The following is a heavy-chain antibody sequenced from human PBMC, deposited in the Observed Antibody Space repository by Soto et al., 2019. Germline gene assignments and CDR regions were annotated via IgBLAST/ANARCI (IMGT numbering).Heavy chain of an antibody. D-gene: IGHD3-22*01. CDR3: ARGRSSGITMIVVDLYYFDY. V-gene: IGHV1-69*12. Sequence: QVQLVQSGAEVKKPGSSVKVSCKASGGTFSSYAISWVRQAPGQGLEWMGGIIPIFGTANYAQKFQGRVTSTGDESTSTAYMELSSLRSEDTAVYYCARGRSSGITMIVVDLYYFDYWGQGTLVTVSS. CDR1: GGTFSSYA. CDR2: IIPIFGTA. J-gene: IGHJ4*02.